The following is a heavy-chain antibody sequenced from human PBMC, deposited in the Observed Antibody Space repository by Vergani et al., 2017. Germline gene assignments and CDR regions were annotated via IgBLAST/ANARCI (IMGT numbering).Heavy chain of an antibody. V-gene: IGHV4-59*01. CDR3: ARGGYDPYYFDY. D-gene: IGHD5-12*01. J-gene: IGHJ4*02. CDR2: IYYSGST. Sequence: QVQLQESGPGLVKPSETLSLTCTVSGGSISSYYWSWIRQPPGKGLEWIGYIYYSGSTNYNPSLKSRVTISVDTSKNQFSLKLSSVTAADKAVYYCARGGYDPYYFDYWGQGTLVTVSS. CDR1: GGSISSYY.